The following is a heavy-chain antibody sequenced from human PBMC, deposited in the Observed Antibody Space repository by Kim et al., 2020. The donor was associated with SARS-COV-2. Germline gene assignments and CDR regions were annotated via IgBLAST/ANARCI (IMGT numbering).Heavy chain of an antibody. D-gene: IGHD3-9*01. CDR3: ARPQTYDILTGYYGAYGY. Sequence: SETLSLTCAVYGGSFSGYYWSWIRQPPGKGLEWIGEINHSGSTNYNPSLKSRVTISVDTSKNQFSLKLSSVTAADTAVYYCARPQTYDILTGYYGAYGYWGQGTLVTVSS. V-gene: IGHV4-34*01. CDR2: INHSGST. CDR1: GGSFSGYY. J-gene: IGHJ4*02.